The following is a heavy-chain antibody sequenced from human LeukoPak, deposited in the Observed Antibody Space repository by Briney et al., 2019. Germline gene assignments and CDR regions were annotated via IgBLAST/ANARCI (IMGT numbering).Heavy chain of an antibody. J-gene: IGHJ6*02. D-gene: IGHD3-22*01. CDR2: ISGSGGST. CDR3: AKEPYDSSGYYYEYYYGMDV. V-gene: IGHV3-23*01. Sequence: GGSLRLSRAASGFTFSSYAMSWVRQAPGKGLEWVSAISGSGGSTYYADSVKGRFTISRDNSKNTLYLQMNSLRAEDTAVYYCAKEPYDSSGYYYEYYYGMDVWGQGTTVTVSS. CDR1: GFTFSSYA.